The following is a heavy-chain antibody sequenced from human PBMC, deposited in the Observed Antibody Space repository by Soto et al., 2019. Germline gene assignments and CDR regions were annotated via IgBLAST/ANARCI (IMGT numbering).Heavy chain of an antibody. CDR1: GYSFTSYW. J-gene: IGHJ6*02. Sequence: GQSLKISGKGSGYSFTSYWCSSLRQMPGKGLEWMGRIDPSDSYTNYSPSFQGHVTISADKSISTAYLQWSSLKASDTAMYYCARLNYDRLYGMDVWGQGTTVTVSS. V-gene: IGHV5-10-1*01. D-gene: IGHD3-22*01. CDR2: IDPSDSYT. CDR3: ARLNYDRLYGMDV.